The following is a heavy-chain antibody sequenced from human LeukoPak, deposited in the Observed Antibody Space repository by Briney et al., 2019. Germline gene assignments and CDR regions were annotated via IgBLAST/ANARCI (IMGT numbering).Heavy chain of an antibody. CDR3: ASIRTYYDFWSGYYGWFDP. Sequence: GASVKVSCKASGGTFSSYAISWVRQAPGQGLEWMGGIIPIFGTANYAQKFQGRVTITADESTSTAYMELSSLRSEDTAVYYCASIRTYYDFWSGYYGWFDPWGQGALVTVSS. D-gene: IGHD3-3*01. CDR1: GGTFSSYA. CDR2: IIPIFGTA. J-gene: IGHJ5*02. V-gene: IGHV1-69*13.